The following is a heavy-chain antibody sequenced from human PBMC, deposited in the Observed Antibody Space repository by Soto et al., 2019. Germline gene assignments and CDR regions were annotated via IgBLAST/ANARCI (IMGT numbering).Heavy chain of an antibody. CDR3: ARIPTTVVTQFDY. CDR2: IYYSGST. Sequence: SETLSLTCTVSGGSISSGDYYWSWIRQPPGKGLEWIGNIYYSGSTYYNPSLKSRVTISVDTSKNQFSLKLSSVTAADTAVYYCARIPTTVVTQFDYWGQGTLVTVSS. CDR1: GGSISSGDYY. V-gene: IGHV4-30-4*01. J-gene: IGHJ4*02. D-gene: IGHD4-17*01.